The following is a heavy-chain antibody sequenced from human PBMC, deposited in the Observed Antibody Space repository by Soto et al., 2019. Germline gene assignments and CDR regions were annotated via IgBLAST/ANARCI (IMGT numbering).Heavy chain of an antibody. CDR3: ARAGAAPYYYYGMDV. J-gene: IGHJ6*02. CDR1: GYTFSTSG. CDR2: ISTYNGDT. Sequence: QVQLVQSGAEVRKPGASVKVSCKASGYTFSTSGMSWLRQAPGQGLEWMGGISTYNGDTNDAPKFQARVTMTSDTSTSTVYMELRSLRSDDTAVYYCARAGAAPYYYYGMDVWGQGTRVTVSS. D-gene: IGHD2-15*01. V-gene: IGHV1-18*01.